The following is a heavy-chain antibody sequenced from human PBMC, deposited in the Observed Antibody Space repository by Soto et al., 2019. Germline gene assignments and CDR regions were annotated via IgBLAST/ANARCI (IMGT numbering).Heavy chain of an antibody. CDR2: ISSRGSSI. D-gene: IGHD3-3*01. J-gene: IGHJ6*02. CDR1: GFTFSDYY. V-gene: IGHV3-11*01. CDR3: ARCYYDFWSGYYISPYGMVV. Sequence: GGSLRLSCAVSGFTFSDYYMSWIRQAPGKGLEWVSYISSRGSSIYYADSVKGRFTISRDNAKNSLYLQMNGLRAEDTAVYYCARCYYDFWSGYYISPYGMVVWGQGTTVTVSS.